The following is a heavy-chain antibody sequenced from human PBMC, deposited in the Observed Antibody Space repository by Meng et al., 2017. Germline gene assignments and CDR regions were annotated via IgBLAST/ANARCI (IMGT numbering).Heavy chain of an antibody. Sequence: QGQLVQAGSEGKKPGAPVKVSCKASGGTFSSYAISWVRQAPGQGLEWMGGIIPIFGTANYAQKFQGRVTITADESTSTAYMELSSLRSEDTAVYYCARGGYSYGLWFDPWGQGTLVTVSS. V-gene: IGHV1-69*01. CDR1: GGTFSSYA. J-gene: IGHJ5*02. D-gene: IGHD5-18*01. CDR2: IIPIFGTA. CDR3: ARGGYSYGLWFDP.